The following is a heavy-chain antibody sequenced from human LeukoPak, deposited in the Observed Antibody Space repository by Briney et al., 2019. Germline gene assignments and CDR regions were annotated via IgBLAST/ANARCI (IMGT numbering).Heavy chain of an antibody. CDR1: GFTFSSYW. V-gene: IGHV3-23*01. D-gene: IGHD5-18*01. J-gene: IGHJ4*02. Sequence: PGGSLRLSCAASGFTFSSYWMHWVRQAPGKGLEWVSAISGSGGSTYYADSVKGRFTISRDNSKNTLYLQMNSLRAEDTAVYYCAKDGSYSYGYDYWGQGTLVTVSS. CDR2: ISGSGGST. CDR3: AKDGSYSYGYDY.